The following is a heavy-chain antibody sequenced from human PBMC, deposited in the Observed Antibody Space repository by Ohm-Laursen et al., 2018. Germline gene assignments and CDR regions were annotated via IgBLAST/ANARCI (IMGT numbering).Heavy chain of an antibody. CDR3: AKDGNGHHDTSPSEGYFDY. CDR1: GFTFSTYA. Sequence: SLRLSCTASGFTFSTYAMSWVRQAPGKGLEWVSAISSSGINTYYADSVKGRFTISRDNSKNTLYLQMNSLRAEDTAVYYCAKDGNGHHDTSPSEGYFDYWGQGTLVTVSS. V-gene: IGHV3-23*01. J-gene: IGHJ4*02. CDR2: ISSSGINT. D-gene: IGHD3-22*01.